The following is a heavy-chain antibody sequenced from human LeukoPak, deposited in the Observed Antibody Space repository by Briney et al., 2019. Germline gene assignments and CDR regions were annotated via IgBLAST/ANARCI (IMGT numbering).Heavy chain of an antibody. CDR3: ARDEEFYGSGSNRIIDY. V-gene: IGHV3-48*04. CDR1: GFTFITYG. J-gene: IGHJ4*02. CDR2: ISSGSSTI. D-gene: IGHD3-10*01. Sequence: PGGSLRLSCAASGFTFITYGMNWVRQAPGKGLEWVSYISSGSSTIHYADSVKGRFTISRDNAKNSLYLQMNSLRAEDTAVYYCARDEEFYGSGSNRIIDYWGQGTLVTVSS.